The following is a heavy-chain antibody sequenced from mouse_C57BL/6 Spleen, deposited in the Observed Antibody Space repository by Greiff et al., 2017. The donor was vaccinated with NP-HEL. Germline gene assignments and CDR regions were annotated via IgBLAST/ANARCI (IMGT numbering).Heavy chain of an antibody. CDR3: AIPLGNYPSQGFAY. D-gene: IGHD2-1*01. CDR1: GFNFKDYY. J-gene: IGHJ3*01. Sequence: DVQLQESGAELVKPGASVKLSCTASGFNFKDYYMHWVKQRTEQGLEWIGRIDPEDGETKYAPKFQGKATITADTSSNTAYLQLSSLTSEDTGVYYWAIPLGNYPSQGFAYWGQGTLVTVSA. V-gene: IGHV14-2*01. CDR2: IDPEDGET.